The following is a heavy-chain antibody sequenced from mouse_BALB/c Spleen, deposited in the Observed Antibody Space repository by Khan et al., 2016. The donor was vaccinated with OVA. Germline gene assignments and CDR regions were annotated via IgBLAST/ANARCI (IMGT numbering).Heavy chain of an antibody. CDR3: ARVSTGDN. CDR2: INPSNGRT. CDR1: GYTFTSSW. V-gene: IGHV1S81*02. D-gene: IGHD3-1*01. J-gene: IGHJ2*01. Sequence: QVQLQQSGAELVKPGASVKLSCKASGYTFTSSWMHWVKQWPGQGLEWIGEINPSNGRTNYNEKFKSKATLTVDKSSSTAYMQLSSPTSEDSAVFYCARVSTGDNWGQGTTLTVSS.